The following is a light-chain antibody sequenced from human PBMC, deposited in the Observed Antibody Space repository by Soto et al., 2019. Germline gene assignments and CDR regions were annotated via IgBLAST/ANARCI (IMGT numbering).Light chain of an antibody. CDR3: QQDNNSPEYT. Sequence: EIVLTQSPGTLSLSPGERATLSCRASQSVSSRYLAWYQQKPGQAPRLLIYGASNMATGIPDRFGGSGSGTDFTLTIRRLEPEDFAVYFCQQDNNSPEYTFGQGTKLEIK. V-gene: IGKV3-20*01. CDR1: QSVSSRY. CDR2: GAS. J-gene: IGKJ2*01.